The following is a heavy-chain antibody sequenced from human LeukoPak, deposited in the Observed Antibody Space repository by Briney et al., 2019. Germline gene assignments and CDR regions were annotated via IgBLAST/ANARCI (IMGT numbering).Heavy chain of an antibody. CDR2: IRYDGSNK. CDR1: GFTFSSYE. V-gene: IGHV3-30*02. J-gene: IGHJ6*03. Sequence: GSLRLSCAASGFTFSSYEMNWVRQAPGKVLEWVAFIRYDGSNKYYADSVKGRFTISRDNSKNTLYLQMNSLRAEDTAVYYCAKDGNYYGSGSYDIYYYYYMDVWGKGTTVTISS. D-gene: IGHD3-10*01. CDR3: AKDGNYYGSGSYDIYYYYYMDV.